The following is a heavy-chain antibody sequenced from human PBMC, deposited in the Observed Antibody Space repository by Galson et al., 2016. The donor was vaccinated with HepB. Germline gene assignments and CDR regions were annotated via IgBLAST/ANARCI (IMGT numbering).Heavy chain of an antibody. CDR2: ISYDATNK. CDR3: ARDSIAAAVSRYYYYGMDA. CDR1: GFTFRVYP. J-gene: IGHJ6*01. D-gene: IGHD6-13*01. Sequence: SLRLSCAASGFTFRVYPMHWVRQAPGKGLEWVAVISYDATNKLYADSVQGRFTISRDNSNNTLYLQMNSLRVEDTAVYFCARDSIAAAVSRYYYYGMDAGGNGTTVSVAS. V-gene: IGHV3-30*04.